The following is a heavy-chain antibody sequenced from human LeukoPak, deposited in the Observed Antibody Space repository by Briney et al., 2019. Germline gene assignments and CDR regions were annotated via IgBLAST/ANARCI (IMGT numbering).Heavy chain of an antibody. J-gene: IGHJ3*02. V-gene: IGHV3-23*01. Sequence: SSETLSLTCTVSGGSISSYYWSWVRQAPGKGLEWVSAISGSGASTYYADSVKGRFTISRDNSKNTLYVQMNSLRAEDTAVYYCAKSQFGGVFDGFDIWGQGTMVTVSS. CDR2: ISGSGAST. D-gene: IGHD3-16*01. CDR3: AKSQFGGVFDGFDI. CDR1: GGSISSYY.